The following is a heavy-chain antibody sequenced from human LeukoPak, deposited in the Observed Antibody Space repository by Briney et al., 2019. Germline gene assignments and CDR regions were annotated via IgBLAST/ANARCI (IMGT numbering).Heavy chain of an antibody. CDR1: GGSISSYY. D-gene: IGHD3-22*01. CDR3: ARAPGSAYSSYYFDF. CDR2: IYYSGGT. Sequence: PSETLSLTCTVSGGSISSYYWSWIRQPPGKGLEWIGYIYYSGGTNYNPSLKSRVTISVDSSTNQFSLKLSSVTAADTAVYYCARAPGSAYSSYYFDFWGQGTLVTVSS. J-gene: IGHJ4*02. V-gene: IGHV4-59*01.